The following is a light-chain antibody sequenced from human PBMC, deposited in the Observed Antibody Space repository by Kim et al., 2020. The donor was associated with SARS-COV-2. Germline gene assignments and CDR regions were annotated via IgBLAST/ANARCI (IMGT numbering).Light chain of an antibody. Sequence: QSALTQAASVSGSPGQSITISCTGTSSDVGNFNLVSWYQQHPGKGPKLMIYQVTKRPSGVSNRFSGSKSGNTASLTISGLQAEDEADYYCCSYAGNSIYVFGTGTKVTVL. J-gene: IGLJ1*01. V-gene: IGLV2-23*02. CDR1: SSDVGNFNL. CDR3: CSYAGNSIYV. CDR2: QVT.